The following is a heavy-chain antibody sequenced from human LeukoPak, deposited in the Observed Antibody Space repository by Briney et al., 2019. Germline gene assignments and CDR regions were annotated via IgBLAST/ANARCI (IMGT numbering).Heavy chain of an antibody. V-gene: IGHV3-21*01. J-gene: IGHJ3*02. Sequence: PGGSLRLSCAASGFTFSTYSMNWVRQAPGKGLEWVSSISSSSGYIYYIDSVKGRFAISRDNAKNSLYLQMNSLRAEDTAVYYCATSFGYSSGWRGTFDIWGQGTMVTVSS. CDR2: ISSSSGYI. CDR3: ATSFGYSSGWRGTFDI. D-gene: IGHD6-19*01. CDR1: GFTFSTYS.